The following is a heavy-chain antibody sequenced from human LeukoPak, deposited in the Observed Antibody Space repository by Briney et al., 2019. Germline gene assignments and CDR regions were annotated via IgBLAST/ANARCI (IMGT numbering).Heavy chain of an antibody. V-gene: IGHV3-15*01. Sequence: GGSLRLSCEVSGIYFIHAWFSWVRQAPGKGLEWIGHVKGGSDAEPADYAASVKGRFTISRADSGNTLYLQMDSLRTEDTAVYFCTTSGGNWDYFDYWGQGAPVTVSS. CDR1: GIYFIHAW. D-gene: IGHD3-16*01. J-gene: IGHJ4*02. CDR2: VKGGSDAEPA. CDR3: TTSGGNWDYFDY.